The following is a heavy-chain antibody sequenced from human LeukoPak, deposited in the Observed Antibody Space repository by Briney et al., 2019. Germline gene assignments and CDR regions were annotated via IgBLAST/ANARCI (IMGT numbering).Heavy chain of an antibody. Sequence: YPGGSLRLSCAVFGFTFSSYDMNWVRQAPGKGLEWVSSISSSNYIHYADSVKGRFTISRDNAKNSLYLQMNSLRAEDTAVYFCARGTLGAWGWWGQGTLVTVSA. CDR2: ISSSNYI. CDR3: ARGTLGAWGW. V-gene: IGHV3-21*03. CDR1: GFTFSSYD. D-gene: IGHD6-19*01. J-gene: IGHJ4*02.